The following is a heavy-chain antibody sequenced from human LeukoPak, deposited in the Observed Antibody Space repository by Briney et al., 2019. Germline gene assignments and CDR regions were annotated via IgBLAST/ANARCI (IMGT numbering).Heavy chain of an antibody. V-gene: IGHV1-18*01. CDR2: SCAYNGNT. CDR1: GYRFTSYG. J-gene: IGHJ5*02. Sequence: ASVKVSRQASGYRFTSYGINWLRQPPAQELEWMGWSCAYNGNTNYAQKLQGRVTMTTDTSTSTAYMELSSLRSEDTAVYYCASTYCSSTSCYMDWFDPWGQGILVTVSS. D-gene: IGHD2-2*02. CDR3: ASTYCSSTSCYMDWFDP.